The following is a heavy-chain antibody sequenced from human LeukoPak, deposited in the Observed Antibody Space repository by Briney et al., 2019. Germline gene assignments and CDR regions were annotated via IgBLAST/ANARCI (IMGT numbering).Heavy chain of an antibody. CDR2: MNPNSGNT. V-gene: IGHV1-8*01. D-gene: IGHD2-15*01. CDR3: AREGPWYNWFYP. Sequence: ASVKVSCKASGYTFTSYDINWVRQATGPGLEWMGWMNPNSGNTGYAQKFQGRVTMTRNTSISTAYMELSSLRSEDTAVYYCAREGPWYNWFYPWGQGTLVTVSS. CDR1: GYTFTSYD. J-gene: IGHJ5*02.